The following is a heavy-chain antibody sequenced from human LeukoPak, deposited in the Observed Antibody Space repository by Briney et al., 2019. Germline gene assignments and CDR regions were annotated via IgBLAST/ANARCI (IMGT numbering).Heavy chain of an antibody. CDR2: IYTSGST. CDR1: GGSISSGSYY. J-gene: IGHJ6*03. Sequence: SETLSLTCTVSGGSISSGSYYWSWIRQPAGKGLEWIGRIYTSGSTNYNPSLKSRVTISVDTSKNQFSLKLSSVTAADTAVYYCASTGHILTGWGYYMDVWGKGTTVTVSS. D-gene: IGHD3-9*01. CDR3: ASTGHILTGWGYYMDV. V-gene: IGHV4-61*02.